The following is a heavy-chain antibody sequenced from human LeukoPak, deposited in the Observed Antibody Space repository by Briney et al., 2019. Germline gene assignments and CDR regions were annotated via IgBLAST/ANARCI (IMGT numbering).Heavy chain of an antibody. Sequence: PSETLSLTCTVSGGSISSSSYYWGWIRRPPGKGLEWIGSIYYSGSTYYNPSLKSRVTISVDTSKNQFSLKLSSVTAADTAAYYCARHIVATITGVDYWGQGTLVTVSS. V-gene: IGHV4-39*01. CDR1: GGSISSSSYY. D-gene: IGHD5-12*01. CDR3: ARHIVATITGVDY. CDR2: IYYSGST. J-gene: IGHJ4*02.